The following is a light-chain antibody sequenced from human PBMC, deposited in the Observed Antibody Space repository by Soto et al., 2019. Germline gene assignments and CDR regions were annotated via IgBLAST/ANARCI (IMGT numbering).Light chain of an antibody. Sequence: QSVLTQPPSASGTPGQRVTISCSGSSSNIGINAVNWYQQLPGTAPKLLMYDNNQRPSGVPDRVSGSKSGTSASLAISGLQSDDEAAYYCASWDDSLNGLLFGTGTKLTVL. CDR1: SSNIGINA. V-gene: IGLV1-44*01. CDR2: DNN. J-gene: IGLJ1*01. CDR3: ASWDDSLNGLL.